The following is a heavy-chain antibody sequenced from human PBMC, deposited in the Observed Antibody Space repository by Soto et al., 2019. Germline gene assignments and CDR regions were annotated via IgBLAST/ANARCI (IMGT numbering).Heavy chain of an antibody. CDR3: ARGQSILHD. CDR1: GGSISGYY. Sequence: SETLSLTCTVSGGSISGYYCTWSRQPPGKGLEWIGNINSNGNSNYNPSLKSRVTMSVDTSKNQFSLKVTSVTAADTAVYYCARGQSILHDWGQGNLVTVSS. D-gene: IGHD2-21*01. J-gene: IGHJ4*02. V-gene: IGHV4-4*07. CDR2: INSNGNS.